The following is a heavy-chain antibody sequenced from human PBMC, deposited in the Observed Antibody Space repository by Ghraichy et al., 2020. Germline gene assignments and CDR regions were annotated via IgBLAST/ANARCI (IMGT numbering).Heavy chain of an antibody. CDR1: GFTFSSYG. Sequence: GGSLRLSCAASGFTFSSYGMHWVRQAPGKGLEWVAFIRYDGSNKYYADSVKGRFTISRDSSKNTLYLQMNSLRAEDTAVYYCAKDQADIVVVPAAILGDYYYYYMDVWGKGTTVTVSS. CDR3: AKDQADIVVVPAAILGDYYYYYMDV. V-gene: IGHV3-30*02. J-gene: IGHJ6*03. D-gene: IGHD2-2*02. CDR2: IRYDGSNK.